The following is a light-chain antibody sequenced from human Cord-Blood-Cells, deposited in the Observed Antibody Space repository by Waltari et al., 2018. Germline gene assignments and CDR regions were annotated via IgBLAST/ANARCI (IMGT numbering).Light chain of an antibody. V-gene: IGLV3-19*01. Sequence: SSELTQDPAVSVALGQTVRITCQGDSLRSYYASWYQQKPGQAPVLVIYGKHNRPSGIPDRFSGSSSGNTASLTITGAQAEDEADYYCNSLDSSGNHLVFGGGTKLTVL. CDR1: SLRSYY. J-gene: IGLJ3*02. CDR3: NSLDSSGNHLV. CDR2: GKH.